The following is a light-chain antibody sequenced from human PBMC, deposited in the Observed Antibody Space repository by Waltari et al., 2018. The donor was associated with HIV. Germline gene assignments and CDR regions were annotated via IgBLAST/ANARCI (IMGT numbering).Light chain of an antibody. CDR3: QQRSNWSIT. V-gene: IGKV3-11*01. J-gene: IGKJ5*01. CDR2: DTS. CDR1: QSVSSY. Sequence: EIVLIQSPATLSLSPGERATLSCRASQSVSSYLAWYDQKPGQSPSLLIYDTSTRATGIPARFSGSWSATDFTLTITSLEPEDSAVYYCQQRSNWSITFGQGTRLEIK.